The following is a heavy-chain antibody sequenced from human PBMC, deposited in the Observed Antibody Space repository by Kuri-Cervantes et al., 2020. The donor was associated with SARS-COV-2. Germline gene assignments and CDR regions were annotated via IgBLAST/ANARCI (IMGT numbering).Heavy chain of an antibody. D-gene: IGHD1-26*01. CDR2: ISYDGNNK. V-gene: IGHV3-30-3*01. J-gene: IGHJ4*02. CDR1: GFIFRNYA. Sequence: GGSLRLSCAASGFIFRNYAMHWVRQAPGKGLEWVAVISYDGNNKYYADSVKGRFTISRDNSKNTLYLQMNSLRAEDTAVYYCAKDLVGIVVAEWGQGPLVTVSS. CDR3: AKDLVGIVVAE.